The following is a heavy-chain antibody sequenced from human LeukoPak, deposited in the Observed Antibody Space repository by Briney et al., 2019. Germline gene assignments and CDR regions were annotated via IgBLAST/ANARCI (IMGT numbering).Heavy chain of an antibody. CDR2: MNPNSGNT. Sequence: GASVKVSCKASGYTFTSYDINWVRQATGQGLEWMGWMNPNSGNTGYAQKFQGRVTMTRNTSISTAYMELSSLRSEDTAVYYCAREHPSGYYYDSSGYVYFDYWGQGTLVTVSS. CDR1: GYTFTSYD. V-gene: IGHV1-8*01. J-gene: IGHJ4*02. CDR3: AREHPSGYYYDSSGYVYFDY. D-gene: IGHD3-22*01.